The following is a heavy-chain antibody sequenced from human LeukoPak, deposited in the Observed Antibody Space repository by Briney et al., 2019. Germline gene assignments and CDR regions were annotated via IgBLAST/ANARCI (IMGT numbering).Heavy chain of an antibody. V-gene: IGHV3-74*01. J-gene: IGHJ4*02. CDR1: GFSFSNYW. CDR2: INSDGSST. Sequence: GGSLRLSCAASGFSFSNYWMHWVRQAPGKGLVWVSRINSDGSSTTYADSVKGRFTISRDNAKNSLYLQMNSLRAEDTAVYYCAREPIVATIIDYWGQGTLVTVSS. D-gene: IGHD5-12*01. CDR3: AREPIVATIIDY.